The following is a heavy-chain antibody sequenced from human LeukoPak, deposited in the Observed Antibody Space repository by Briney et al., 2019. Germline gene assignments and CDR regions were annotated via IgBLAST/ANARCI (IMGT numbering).Heavy chain of an antibody. D-gene: IGHD3-22*01. CDR1: GFTFSSYW. V-gene: IGHV3-74*01. CDR3: ARAPSDSSGYYPEYFQH. Sequence: PGGSLRLSCAASGFTFSSYWMHWVRQAPGKGLVWVSRIKSDGSTNYADSVKGRFTISRDNAKNTLYLQMSSLRAEDTAVYYCARAPSDSSGYYPEYFQHWGQGTLVTVSS. CDR2: IKSDGST. J-gene: IGHJ1*01.